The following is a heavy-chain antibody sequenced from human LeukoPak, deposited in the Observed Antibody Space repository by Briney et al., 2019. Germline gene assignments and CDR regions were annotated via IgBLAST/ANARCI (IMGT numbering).Heavy chain of an antibody. V-gene: IGHV3-23*01. J-gene: IGHJ4*02. CDR3: AVITMVRGVDY. D-gene: IGHD3-10*01. CDR2: ISGSGGST. CDR1: GFTFSSYA. Sequence: GGSLRLSCAASGFTFSSYAMSWVRQAPGKGLEWVSAISGSGGSTYYTDSVKGRFTISRDNSKNTLYLQMNSLRAEDTAVYYCAVITMVRGVDYWGQGTLVTVSS.